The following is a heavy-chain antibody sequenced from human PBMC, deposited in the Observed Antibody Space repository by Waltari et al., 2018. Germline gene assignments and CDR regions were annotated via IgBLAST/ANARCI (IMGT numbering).Heavy chain of an antibody. V-gene: IGHV3-33*01. J-gene: IGHJ3*01. CDR2: ISSTGSNT. D-gene: IGHD3-16*02. CDR3: ARDIAFGGVIVMNEAFDF. CDR1: VFTFRSYG. Sequence: QLYLVESGGGVVQPGRSLRLSCAASVFTFRSYGMPRCAQPPGKGLQWVAVISSTGSNTYYADSVRGRFTISIDNSKNILYLQMNSLRAEDTAVYYCARDIAFGGVIVMNEAFDFRGRGTTVTVS.